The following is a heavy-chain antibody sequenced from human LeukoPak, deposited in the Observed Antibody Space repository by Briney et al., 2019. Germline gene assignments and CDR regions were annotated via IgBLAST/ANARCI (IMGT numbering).Heavy chain of an antibody. D-gene: IGHD6-13*01. CDR3: AREGAAADFDY. Sequence: PGGSLRLSCAASGFTFSNYWMHWVRHAPGKRLVWVSRINSDGSSTSYADSVKGRFTISRDNAKNTLYLQMNSLRAEDTAVYYCAREGAAADFDYWGQGTLVTVSS. J-gene: IGHJ4*02. V-gene: IGHV3-74*01. CDR2: INSDGSST. CDR1: GFTFSNYW.